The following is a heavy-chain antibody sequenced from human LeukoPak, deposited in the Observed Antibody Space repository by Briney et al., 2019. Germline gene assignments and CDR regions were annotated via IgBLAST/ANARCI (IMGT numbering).Heavy chain of an antibody. Sequence: SETLSLTCTVSGGSISTGSYYWGWIRQPAGKGLEWIGRIYTSGSTNYNPSLKSRVTMSVDTSKNQFSLKLISVTAADTAVYYCARDPYDSSGHYGMDVWGQGTTVTVSS. CDR2: IYTSGST. CDR3: ARDPYDSSGHYGMDV. J-gene: IGHJ6*02. D-gene: IGHD3-22*01. CDR1: GGSISTGSYY. V-gene: IGHV4-61*02.